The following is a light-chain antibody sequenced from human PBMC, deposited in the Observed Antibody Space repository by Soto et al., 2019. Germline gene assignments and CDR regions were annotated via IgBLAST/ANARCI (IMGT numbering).Light chain of an antibody. CDR3: QQYGSSGT. CDR2: DAS. J-gene: IGKJ1*01. V-gene: IGKV3-20*01. CDR1: QSVSNNY. Sequence: EIVLTQSPGTLSLSPWERATLSCRASQSVSNNYLAWYQQKPGQAPRLLIYDASNRATGIPDRFSGSGSGTDFTLTISRLEPEDFAVYYCQQYGSSGTFGQGTK.